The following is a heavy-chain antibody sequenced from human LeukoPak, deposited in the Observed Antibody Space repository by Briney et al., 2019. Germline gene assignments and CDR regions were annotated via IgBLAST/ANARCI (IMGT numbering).Heavy chain of an antibody. D-gene: IGHD3-10*01. CDR3: AKYYGSGSYSPDWFDP. J-gene: IGHJ5*02. Sequence: GGSLRLSCAASGFTFSNYGMSWVRQAPRKGLEWVSAISGSGGSTHYADSVKGRFTISRDNSKNTLYLQMSSLRAEDTAVYYCAKYYGSGSYSPDWFDPWGQGTLVTVSS. CDR2: ISGSGGST. V-gene: IGHV3-23*01. CDR1: GFTFSNYG.